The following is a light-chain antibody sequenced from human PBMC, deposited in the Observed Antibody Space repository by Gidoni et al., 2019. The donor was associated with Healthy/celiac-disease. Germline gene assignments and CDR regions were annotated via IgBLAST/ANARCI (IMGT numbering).Light chain of an antibody. CDR2: GAS. CDR3: PQYFT. V-gene: IGKV3-20*01. J-gene: IGKJ4*01. CDR1: QSVSSSY. Sequence: EIVLTQSPGTLSLSPGERAPLSCRASQSVSSSYLAWYQQKPGQAPRHHIYGASSRATGIPDKFSGSGSGTDFTLTISSLEPECFAVYYCPQYFTFGGGTRVEIK.